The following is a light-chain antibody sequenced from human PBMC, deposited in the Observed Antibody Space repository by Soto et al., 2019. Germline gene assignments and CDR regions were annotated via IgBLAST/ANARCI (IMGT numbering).Light chain of an antibody. CDR3: QRYNNWPPYT. CDR2: GAS. V-gene: IGKV3-15*01. CDR1: QSVSSN. Sequence: EIVMTQSPATLSVSPGERATLSCRASQSVSSNLAWYQQKPGQAPRLLIYGASTRATGIPARLSGSGSATEFPLIIISQQSEDFAVYYCQRYNNWPPYTFGQGTKLEIK. J-gene: IGKJ2*01.